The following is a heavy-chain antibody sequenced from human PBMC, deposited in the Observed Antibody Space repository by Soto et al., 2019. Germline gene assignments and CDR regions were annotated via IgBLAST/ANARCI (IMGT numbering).Heavy chain of an antibody. Sequence: SETLSLTCTVSGGSMSSSSYYWGWIRQPPGKGLEWIANMYFSGFYSGTTSYNPSLKSRVTISVDTSKKQFSLQVISLTAADTDVYCCARGFDILTFGLSLDYWGRWNLFTVSS. D-gene: IGHD3-9*01. V-gene: IGHV4-39*01. J-gene: IGHJ4*02. CDR2: MYFSGFYSGTT. CDR3: ARGFDILTFGLSLDY. CDR1: GGSMSSSSYY.